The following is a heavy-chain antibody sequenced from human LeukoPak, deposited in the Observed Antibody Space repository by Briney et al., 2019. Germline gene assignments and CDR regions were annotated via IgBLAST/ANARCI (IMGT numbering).Heavy chain of an antibody. CDR2: IFSNDEK. CDR1: GFSLSNARMG. J-gene: IGHJ5*02. Sequence: ESGPVLVKPTETLTLTCTVSGFSLSNARMGVSWIRQPPGKALEWLAHIFSNDEKSYSTSLKSRLTISKDTSKSQVVLTMTNMDPIDTATYYCARMGLHYDFWSGMSVNWFDPWGQGTLVTVSS. D-gene: IGHD3-3*01. V-gene: IGHV2-26*01. CDR3: ARMGLHYDFWSGMSVNWFDP.